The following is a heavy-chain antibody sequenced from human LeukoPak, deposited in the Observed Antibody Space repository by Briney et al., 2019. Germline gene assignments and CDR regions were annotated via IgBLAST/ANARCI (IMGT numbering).Heavy chain of an antibody. CDR3: ARDGPGQRGNWFDP. CDR1: GGSISSSSYY. CDR2: VFYNGAT. D-gene: IGHD2-2*01. J-gene: IGHJ5*02. V-gene: IGHV4-39*07. Sequence: PSETLSLTCTVSGGSISSSSYYWAWVRQPPGKGLEWIGTVFYNGATQYSPSLRSRVTISIDTSTNQFSLKLSSVTAADTAVYYCARDGPGQRGNWFDPWGQGTLVTVSS.